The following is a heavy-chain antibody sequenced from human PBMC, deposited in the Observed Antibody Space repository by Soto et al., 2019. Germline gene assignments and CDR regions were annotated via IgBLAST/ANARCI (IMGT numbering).Heavy chain of an antibody. CDR3: ARVTSYSSGWRTTRDYYYYGMDV. CDR2: IWYDGSNK. CDR1: GFTFSSYG. D-gene: IGHD6-19*01. Sequence: QVQLVESGGGVVQPGRSLRLSCAASGFTFSSYGMHWVRQAPGKGLEWVAVIWYDGSNKYYADSVKGRFTISRDNSKNTLYLQMNSLRAEDTAVYYCARVTSYSSGWRTTRDYYYYGMDVW. V-gene: IGHV3-33*01. J-gene: IGHJ6*01.